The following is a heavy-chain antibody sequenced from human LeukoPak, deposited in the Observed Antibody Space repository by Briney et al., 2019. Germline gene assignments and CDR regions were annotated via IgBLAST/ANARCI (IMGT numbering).Heavy chain of an antibody. Sequence: QSGGSLRLSCAASGFTFSSYGMHWVRQAPGKGLEWVAFIRYDGSNKYYADSVRGRFTISRDNSKNTLYLQMNSLRAEDTAVYYCAKRFQGFGYNSRWPEDQYFDYWGQGTLVTVSS. CDR2: IRYDGSNK. D-gene: IGHD6-13*01. J-gene: IGHJ4*02. V-gene: IGHV3-30*02. CDR3: AKRFQGFGYNSRWPEDQYFDY. CDR1: GFTFSSYG.